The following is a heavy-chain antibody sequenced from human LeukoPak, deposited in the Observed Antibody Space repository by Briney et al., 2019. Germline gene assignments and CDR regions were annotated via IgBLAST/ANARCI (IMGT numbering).Heavy chain of an antibody. J-gene: IGHJ3*02. CDR2: ITDSSSSR. CDR1: GFTFSSYT. Sequence: PGGSLRLSCAASGFTFSSYTMNWVRQAPGKGLEWVSSITDSSSSRYYADSVKGRFTISRDNAKNSLYLQMNSLRAEDTAVYYCATAGDVGAAQIDIWGQGTMVIVSS. CDR3: ATAGDVGAAQIDI. D-gene: IGHD6-25*01. V-gene: IGHV3-21*01.